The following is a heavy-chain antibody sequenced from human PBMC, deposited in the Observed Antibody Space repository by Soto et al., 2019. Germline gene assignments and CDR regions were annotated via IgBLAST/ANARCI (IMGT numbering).Heavy chain of an antibody. V-gene: IGHV4-39*01. Sequence: SETLSLTCTVSGGSISSSSYYWGWIRQPPGKGLEWIGSVYYIGTTYYNPSLKSRVTMPVDTSKNQFSLKLSSVTAADTAVYYCASSRRIGDYFDYWGQGTLVTVSS. D-gene: IGHD2-15*01. J-gene: IGHJ4*02. CDR2: VYYIGTT. CDR1: GGSISSSSYY. CDR3: ASSRRIGDYFDY.